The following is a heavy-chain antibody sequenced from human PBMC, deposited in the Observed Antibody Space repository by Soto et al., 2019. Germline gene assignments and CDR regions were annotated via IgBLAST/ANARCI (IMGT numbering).Heavy chain of an antibody. CDR1: GGSFSGYY. CDR2: INHSGST. Sequence: SETLSLTCAVYGGSFSGYYWSWIRQPPGKGLEWIGEINHSGSTNYNPSLKSRVTISVDTSKNQFSLKLSSVTAADTAVYYCASPYGPGSNENWFDPWGQGTLVTVS. V-gene: IGHV4-34*01. CDR3: ASPYGPGSNENWFDP. D-gene: IGHD3-10*01. J-gene: IGHJ5*02.